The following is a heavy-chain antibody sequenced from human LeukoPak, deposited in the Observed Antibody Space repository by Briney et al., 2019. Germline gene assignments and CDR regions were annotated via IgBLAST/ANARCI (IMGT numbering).Heavy chain of an antibody. Sequence: PGGSLRLSCVASGFTFSSYALNWVRQTPGKGLEWVSTISGSGASTYYADAVRGRFTISRDNGKNSVYLQMNSLRDEDTAVYYCAGGVYGYNAFDYWGQGTLVSVSS. V-gene: IGHV3-23*01. CDR1: GFTFSSYA. CDR2: ISGSGAST. J-gene: IGHJ4*02. CDR3: AGGVYGYNAFDY. D-gene: IGHD5/OR15-5a*01.